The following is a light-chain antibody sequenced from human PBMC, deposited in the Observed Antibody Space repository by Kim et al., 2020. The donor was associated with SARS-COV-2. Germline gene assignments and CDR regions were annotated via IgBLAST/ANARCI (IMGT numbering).Light chain of an antibody. CDR3: QQSFSDSWT. J-gene: IGKJ1*01. V-gene: IGKV1-39*01. Sequence: DIQMTQSPASMSASVGDEITITCRASQSISTYLQWYQKKPGKAPKILIYAAVNLQSGVPSRFSGSGSGTDFTLTIKSLQPEDFATYFCQQSFSDSWTFGPGTKVEI. CDR2: AAV. CDR1: QSISTY.